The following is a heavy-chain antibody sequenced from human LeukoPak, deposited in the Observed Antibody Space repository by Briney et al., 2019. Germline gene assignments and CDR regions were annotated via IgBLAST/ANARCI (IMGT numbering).Heavy chain of an antibody. CDR1: GFTFSSYA. Sequence: GGSLRLSCAASGFTFSSYAMSWVRQAPGKGLEWVSALTGSGDTTYYADSVKGRFTISRDNSKNTLFLQMNSLRAEDTAVYYCATRPSGDYPYFDYWGQGTLVTVSS. CDR2: LTGSGDTT. D-gene: IGHD4-17*01. CDR3: ATRPSGDYPYFDY. J-gene: IGHJ4*02. V-gene: IGHV3-23*01.